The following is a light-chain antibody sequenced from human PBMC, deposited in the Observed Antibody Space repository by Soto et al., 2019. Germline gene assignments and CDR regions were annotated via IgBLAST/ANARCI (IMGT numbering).Light chain of an antibody. CDR2: AAS. V-gene: IGKV3-20*01. Sequence: EIVLTQSPGTLSLSPGERATLSCRASQSVSSDSLAWYQQKPGQPPRLLISAASSRATGITDRFSGSGSGTDFTLTISTLEPEDFAVYYCQQYGSSPRTFGQGTKVDIK. CDR3: QQYGSSPRT. CDR1: QSVSSDS. J-gene: IGKJ1*01.